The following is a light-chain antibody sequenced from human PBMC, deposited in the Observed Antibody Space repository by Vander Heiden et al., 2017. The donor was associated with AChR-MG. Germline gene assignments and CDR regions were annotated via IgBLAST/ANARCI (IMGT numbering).Light chain of an antibody. J-gene: IGKJ1*01. CDR2: DAS. V-gene: IGKV1-39*01. Sequence: DILLPPSPSSLSASVGDTVTITCRASQSITNFLNWYQHKPGEAPKLLIFDASNLHGGVPSRFSGSGSGTDFSLTISSLRPEDFATYFCLQSYSTPRTFGQGTKVEVK. CDR3: LQSYSTPRT. CDR1: QSITNF.